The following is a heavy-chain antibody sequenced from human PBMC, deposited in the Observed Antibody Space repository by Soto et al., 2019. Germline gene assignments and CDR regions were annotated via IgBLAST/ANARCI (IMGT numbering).Heavy chain of an antibody. D-gene: IGHD2-2*02. V-gene: IGHV4-34*01. Sequence: QVQLQQWGAGLLKPSETLSLTCAVYGGSFSGYYWSWIRQPPGKGLEWIGEINHSASTTYNPSLKSRVTISEDRSKNQFSLRLTSVTAADTAVYYCARGRCSTTSCYTGGVYYYAMDVWGQGTTVTVSS. CDR1: GGSFSGYY. J-gene: IGHJ6*02. CDR2: INHSAST. CDR3: ARGRCSTTSCYTGGVYYYAMDV.